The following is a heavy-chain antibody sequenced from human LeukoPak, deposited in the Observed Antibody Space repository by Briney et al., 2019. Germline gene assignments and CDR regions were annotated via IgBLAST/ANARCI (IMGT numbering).Heavy chain of an antibody. D-gene: IGHD2-8*01. Sequence: SETLSLTCTFSGGSISSYYWSWIRQPPGKGLEWIGYIYYSGSTNYNPSLKSRVTISVDTSKNQFSLKLSSVTAADTAVYYCARASLANVHFDYWGQGTLVTVSS. CDR3: ARASLANVHFDY. V-gene: IGHV4-59*01. CDR1: GGSISSYY. CDR2: IYYSGST. J-gene: IGHJ4*02.